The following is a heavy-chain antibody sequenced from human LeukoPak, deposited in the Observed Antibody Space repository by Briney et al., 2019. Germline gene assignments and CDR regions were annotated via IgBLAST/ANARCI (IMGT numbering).Heavy chain of an antibody. CDR2: INQDGSEK. Sequence: PGGSLRLSCAASGFTFSHYWMSWVRQAPGKGLEWVANINQDGSEKYYVDSVKGRFTISRDNAKNSLYLQMNSLRAEDTAVYYCASGSYPASFDYWGQGTLVTVSS. V-gene: IGHV3-7*01. CDR3: ASGSYPASFDY. D-gene: IGHD1-26*01. CDR1: GFTFSHYW. J-gene: IGHJ4*02.